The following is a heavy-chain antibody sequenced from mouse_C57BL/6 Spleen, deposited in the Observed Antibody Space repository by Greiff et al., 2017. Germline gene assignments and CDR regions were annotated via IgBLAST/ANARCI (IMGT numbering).Heavy chain of an antibody. J-gene: IGHJ1*03. CDR2: ISSGGSYT. CDR1: GFTFSSYG. CDR3: ASRVAAAYFDV. V-gene: IGHV5-6*02. Sequence: EVMPVESGGDLVKPGGFLKPSRAASGFTFSSYGMSWVRQTPDKRLEWVATISSGGSYTYYPDSVKGRFTISRDNAKNTLYLQMSSLKSEDTAMYYCASRVAAAYFDVWGTGTTVTVSS.